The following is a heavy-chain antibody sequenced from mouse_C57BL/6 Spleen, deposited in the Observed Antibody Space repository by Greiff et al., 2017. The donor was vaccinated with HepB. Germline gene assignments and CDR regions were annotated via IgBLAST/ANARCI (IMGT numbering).Heavy chain of an antibody. J-gene: IGHJ4*01. Sequence: QVQLQQPGAELVMPGASVKLSCKASGYTFNSYWMHWVKQRPGQGLEWIGEIDPSDSYTNYNQKFKGKSTLTVDKSSSTAYMQLISLTSEDAAVYYCARRLRYAMDYWGQGTSVTVSS. V-gene: IGHV1-69*01. CDR1: GYTFNSYW. CDR3: ARRLRYAMDY. CDR2: IDPSDSYT.